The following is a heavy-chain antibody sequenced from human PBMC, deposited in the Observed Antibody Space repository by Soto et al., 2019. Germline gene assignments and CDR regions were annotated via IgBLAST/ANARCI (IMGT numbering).Heavy chain of an antibody. Sequence: QVQLVQSGAEVKKPGASVKVSCKASGYTFTSYGISWVRQAPGQGLEWMGWISAYNGNTNYAQKLQGRVTMTTDTSTTTAYMELRSLRSDDTAVYYCAREYCSGGSCWFIDYWGQGTLVTVSS. CDR3: AREYCSGGSCWFIDY. V-gene: IGHV1-18*01. J-gene: IGHJ4*02. CDR2: ISAYNGNT. D-gene: IGHD2-15*01. CDR1: GYTFTSYG.